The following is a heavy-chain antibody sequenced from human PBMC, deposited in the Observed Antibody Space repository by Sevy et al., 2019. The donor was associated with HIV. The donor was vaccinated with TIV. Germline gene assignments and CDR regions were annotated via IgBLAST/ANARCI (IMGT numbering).Heavy chain of an antibody. J-gene: IGHJ4*02. D-gene: IGHD6-13*01. Sequence: SETLSLTRTVSGASISSNTYYWSWIRQPPGKDLDWIGSIYFSGSAYYNPSLKGRVTISVDTSKNQFSLKVRSVTATDTAVYYCAREGPRIAQFDNWGQRTLVTVSS. V-gene: IGHV4-39*02. CDR3: AREGPRIAQFDN. CDR1: GASISSNTYY. CDR2: IYFSGSA.